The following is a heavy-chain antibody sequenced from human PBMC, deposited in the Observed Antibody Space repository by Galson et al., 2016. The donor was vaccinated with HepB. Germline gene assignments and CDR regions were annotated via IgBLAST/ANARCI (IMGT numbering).Heavy chain of an antibody. V-gene: IGHV4-4*02. CDR1: GDSINSTNW. J-gene: IGHJ4*02. CDR2: IYHSGST. CDR3: ARKSYASGSYFLDY. Sequence: SETLSLTCAVSGDSINSTNWWSWVRQPPGKGLEWVGEIYHSGSTNHIPSLKSRVTISLDKSKNQFSLKLSSVTAADTAVYYCARKSYASGSYFLDYWGQGTLVTVSS. D-gene: IGHD3-10*01.